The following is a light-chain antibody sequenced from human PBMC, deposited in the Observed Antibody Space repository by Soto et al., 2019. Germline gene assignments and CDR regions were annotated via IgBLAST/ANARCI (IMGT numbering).Light chain of an antibody. V-gene: IGKV3-11*01. Sequence: DIVLTQSPATLSLSPGEKATLSCRASQSVSGSLGWYQQKPGQAPRLIIYDASVRATGIPARFSGSGSGTDFTLTISSLEPEDFAVYYCQEGTYWPAFGGGTKVEIK. CDR3: QEGTYWPA. J-gene: IGKJ4*01. CDR1: QSVSGS. CDR2: DAS.